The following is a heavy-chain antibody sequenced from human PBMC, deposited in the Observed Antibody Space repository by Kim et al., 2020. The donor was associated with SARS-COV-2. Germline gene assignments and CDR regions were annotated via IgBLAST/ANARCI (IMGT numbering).Heavy chain of an antibody. Sequence: ASVKVSCKASGYTFTIYHMHWVRQAPGQGLEWMGTINPSGGTTSYAQNFQGRVTVTRDTSTSTVYMELSSLRFEDTAVYYCARTYYDYPYENNWFDPWGQGTLVTVSS. CDR1: GYTFTIYH. D-gene: IGHD3-3*01. V-gene: IGHV1-46*01. CDR3: ARTYYDYPYENNWFDP. CDR2: INPSGGTT. J-gene: IGHJ5*02.